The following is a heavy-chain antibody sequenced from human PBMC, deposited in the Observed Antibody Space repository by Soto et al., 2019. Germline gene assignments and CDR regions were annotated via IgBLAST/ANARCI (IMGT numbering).Heavy chain of an antibody. D-gene: IGHD3-3*01. J-gene: IGHJ6*02. CDR1: GDSVSSNSAA. CDR2: TYYRSKWYN. Sequence: PSETLSLTCAISGDSVSSNSAAWNWIRQSPSRGLEWLGRTYYRSKWYNDYAVSVKSRITINPDTSKNQFSLQLNSVTPEDTAVYYCAREEVWSGYSNYYYYGMDVWGQGTTVTVSS. CDR3: AREEVWSGYSNYYYYGMDV. V-gene: IGHV6-1*01.